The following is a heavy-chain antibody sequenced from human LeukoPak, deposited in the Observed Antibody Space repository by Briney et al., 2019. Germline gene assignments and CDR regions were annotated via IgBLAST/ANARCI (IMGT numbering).Heavy chain of an antibody. V-gene: IGHV4-39*01. CDR1: GGSISSSSYY. Sequence: PSETLSLTCTVSGGSISSSSYYWGWIRQPPGKGLEWIGSIYYSGSTYYNPSLKSRVTISVDTSKNQFSLKLSSVTAADTAVYYCARHVYGWELRDELDYWGQGTLVTVSS. J-gene: IGHJ4*02. D-gene: IGHD1-26*01. CDR3: ARHVYGWELRDELDY. CDR2: IYYSGST.